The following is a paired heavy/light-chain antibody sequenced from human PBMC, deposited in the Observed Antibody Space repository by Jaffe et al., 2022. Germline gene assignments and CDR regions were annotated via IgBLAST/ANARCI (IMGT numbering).Heavy chain of an antibody. CDR2: ISWNSISI. CDR3: ASYNDLLRAFHI. J-gene: IGHJ3*02. CDR1: GFTFDDYA. D-gene: IGHD3-10*01. V-gene: IGHV3-9*01. Sequence: EVQLVESGGGLVQPGRSLRLSCAASGFTFDDYAMHWVRQTPEKGLEWVSGISWNSISIVYADSVKGRFTISRDNAKNSLYLQMNSLRPEDTAFYYCASYNDLLRAFHIWGQGTMVTVSS.
Light chain of an antibody. CDR3: QQSYSAPRT. V-gene: IGKV1-39*01. CDR2: AIS. J-gene: IGKJ1*01. CDR1: QPISSY. Sequence: DIQMTQSPSSLSASVGDRVTITCRASQPISSYLNWYQQKPGKAPNLLIYAISSLQSGVPSRFSGSGSGTDFTLTISSLQPEDFATYYCQQSYSAPRTFGQGTKVEIK.